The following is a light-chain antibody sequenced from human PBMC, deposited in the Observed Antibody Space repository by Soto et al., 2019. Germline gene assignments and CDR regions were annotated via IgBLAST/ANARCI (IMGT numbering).Light chain of an antibody. CDR3: AAWDDSLTAVL. CDR1: SSNIGSNT. Sequence: QSALTQPPSASGTPGQSVTISCSGSSSNIGSNTVNWYQQLSGAAPKLLIHNNDQRPSWVPDRFSGSKSDTSASLAISGLQSADEADYYCAAWDDSLTAVLFGGGTKLTVL. V-gene: IGLV1-44*01. CDR2: NND. J-gene: IGLJ3*02.